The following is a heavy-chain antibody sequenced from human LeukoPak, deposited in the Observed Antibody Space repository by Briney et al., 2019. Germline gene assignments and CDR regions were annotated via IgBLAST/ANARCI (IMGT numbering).Heavy chain of an antibody. Sequence: ASVKVSSKASGYTFTSYDINWVRQATGQGLEWMGWMNPNSGNTGYAQKFQGRVTITRNTSISTAYMELSSLRSEDTAVYYCARSSQWFGELFWGQGTLVTVSS. J-gene: IGHJ4*02. D-gene: IGHD3-10*01. CDR1: GYTFTSYD. V-gene: IGHV1-8*03. CDR3: ARSSQWFGELF. CDR2: MNPNSGNT.